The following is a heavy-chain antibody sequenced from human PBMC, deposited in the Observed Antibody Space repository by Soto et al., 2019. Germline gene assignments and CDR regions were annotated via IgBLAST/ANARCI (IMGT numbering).Heavy chain of an antibody. V-gene: IGHV4-39*01. J-gene: IGHJ6*03. CDR3: ARHMYCSSTSCYKLYYYYYMDV. Sequence: SETLSLTCTVSGGSISSSSYYWGWIRQPPGKGLEWIGSIYYSGSTYYNPSIKSRVTISVDTSKNKFSLKLSSVTAADTAVYYCARHMYCSSTSCYKLYYYYYMDVWGKGTTVTVSS. D-gene: IGHD2-2*02. CDR1: GGSISSSSYY. CDR2: IYYSGST.